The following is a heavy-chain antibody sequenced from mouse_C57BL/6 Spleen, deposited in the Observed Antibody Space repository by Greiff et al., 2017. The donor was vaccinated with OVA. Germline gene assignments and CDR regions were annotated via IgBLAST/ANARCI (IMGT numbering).Heavy chain of an antibody. Sequence: QVQLQQPGAELVKPGASVKMSCKASGYTFTSYWITWVKQRPGQGLEWIGDIYPGSGGTNYNEKFKGKATLTVNTSSSTAYMQLSSLTSESAAVYYCARGGWSHYFDDWGQGTTLTVSS. V-gene: IGHV1-55*01. D-gene: IGHD1-1*02. CDR1: GYTFTSYW. J-gene: IGHJ2*01. CDR3: ARGGWSHYFDD. CDR2: IYPGSGGT.